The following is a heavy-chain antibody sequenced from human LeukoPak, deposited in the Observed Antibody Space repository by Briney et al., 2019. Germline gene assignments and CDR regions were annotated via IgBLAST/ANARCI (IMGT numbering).Heavy chain of an antibody. CDR3: AKVCIAVRPDWFDP. V-gene: IGHV3-30*02. CDR2: IRYDGNEK. CDR1: GFTFSSYG. Sequence: GGSLRLSCAASGFTFSSYGMHWVRQAPGKGLEWVAFIRYDGNEKHYKDPVKGRFTISRDNSKNTLYLQMNSLRAEETAVYYCAKVCIAVRPDWFDPWGQGTLVTVSS. J-gene: IGHJ5*02. D-gene: IGHD6-6*01.